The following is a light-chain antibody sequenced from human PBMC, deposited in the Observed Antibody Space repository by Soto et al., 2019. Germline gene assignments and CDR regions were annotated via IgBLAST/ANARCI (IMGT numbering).Light chain of an antibody. J-gene: IGKJ1*01. CDR3: QPYTSYSWT. Sequence: IPMTKYTSTLASSVVGRVAITCRAIDTINNWLAWYHQKPGIAPNLLIYDAYTLESGVPSRFSGSGSGTEFTLTISSLQTDDIATYYCQPYTSYSWTFGQGTKVDIK. V-gene: IGKV1-5*01. CDR1: DTINNW. CDR2: DAY.